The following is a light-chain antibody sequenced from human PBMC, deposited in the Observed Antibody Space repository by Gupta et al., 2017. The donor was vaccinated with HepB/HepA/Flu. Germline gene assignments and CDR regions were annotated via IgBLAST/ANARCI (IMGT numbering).Light chain of an antibody. J-gene: IGLJ2*01. CDR2: DVS. CDR1: SDVGGYNY. V-gene: IGLV2-14*03. Sequence: QSALTRPASVSGSPGQSITISCTGTSDVGGYNYVSWYQQHPGKAPKLMIYDVSNRPSGVSNRFSGSKSGNTASLTISGLQAEDEADYYCSSYTSSSTLLVFGGGTKLTVL. CDR3: SSYTSSSTLLV.